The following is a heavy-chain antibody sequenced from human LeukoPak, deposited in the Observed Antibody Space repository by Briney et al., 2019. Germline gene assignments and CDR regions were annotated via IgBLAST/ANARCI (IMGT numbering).Heavy chain of an antibody. D-gene: IGHD3-16*01. CDR3: ASEETYPVRVSFGY. V-gene: IGHV1-69*05. CDR2: IIPIFGTA. CDR1: GGTFSSYA. J-gene: IGHJ4*02. Sequence: SVKVSCKASGGTFSSYAISWVRQAPGQGLEWMGRIIPIFGTANYAQKFQGRVTITTDESTSTAYMELGSLRSEDTAVYYCASEETYPVRVSFGYWGRGTLVTVSS.